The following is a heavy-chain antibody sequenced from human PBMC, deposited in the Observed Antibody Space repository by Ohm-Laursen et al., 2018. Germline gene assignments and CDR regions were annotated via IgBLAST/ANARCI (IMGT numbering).Heavy chain of an antibody. D-gene: IGHD3-22*01. CDR2: IKQDGSEK. J-gene: IGHJ4*02. Sequence: GSLRLSCAASGFTFSSYWMSWVRQAPGKGLEWVANIKQDGSEKNYVDSVKGRFTISRDNAKNSLYLQMNSLRAEDTAVYYCARTDSSGHFDYWGQGTLVTVSA. CDR3: ARTDSSGHFDY. CDR1: GFTFSSYW. V-gene: IGHV3-7*01.